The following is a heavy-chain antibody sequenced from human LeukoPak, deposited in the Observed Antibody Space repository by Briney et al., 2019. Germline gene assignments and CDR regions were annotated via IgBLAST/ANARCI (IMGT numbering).Heavy chain of an antibody. CDR1: GFTFDDYA. J-gene: IGHJ4*02. V-gene: IGHV3-9*01. Sequence: PGGSLRLSCAASGFTFDDYAMHWVRQAPGKGLEWVSGISWNSGSIGYADSVKGRFTISRDNAKNSLYLQMNRLRAEDTALYYCAKDYSRRWYYFDYWGQGTLVTVSS. CDR3: AKDYSRRWYYFDY. CDR2: ISWNSGSI. D-gene: IGHD2-21*01.